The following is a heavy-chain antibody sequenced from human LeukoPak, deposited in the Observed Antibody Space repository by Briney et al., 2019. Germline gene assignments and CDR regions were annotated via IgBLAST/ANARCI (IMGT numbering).Heavy chain of an antibody. CDR3: AKLLRFGDRYPYFDY. Sequence: GGSLRLSCAASGFTFSSYAMSWVRQAPGKGLEWVSAISGSGGSTYYADSVKGRFTISRDNSKNTLYLQMNSLRAEDTAVYYCAKLLRFGDRYPYFDYWGQGTLVTVSS. J-gene: IGHJ4*02. D-gene: IGHD3-10*01. CDR1: GFTFSSYA. V-gene: IGHV3-23*01. CDR2: ISGSGGST.